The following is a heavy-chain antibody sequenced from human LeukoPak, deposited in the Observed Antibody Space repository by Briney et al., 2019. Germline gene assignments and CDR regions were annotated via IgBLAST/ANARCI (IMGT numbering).Heavy chain of an antibody. CDR2: ISYDGSNQ. D-gene: IGHD3-22*01. CDR1: EFAFSSYG. V-gene: IGHV3-30*18. CDR3: AKDRLGALYYYDSSGYYRFDY. J-gene: IGHJ4*01. Sequence: GGSLRLSCAASEFAFSSYGMHWVRQAPGKGLEWVAVISYDGSNQYYADTVKGRFTISRDNSKNTLYLQMNSLRAEDTAVYYCAKDRLGALYYYDSSGYYRFDYWGQGTLVTVSS.